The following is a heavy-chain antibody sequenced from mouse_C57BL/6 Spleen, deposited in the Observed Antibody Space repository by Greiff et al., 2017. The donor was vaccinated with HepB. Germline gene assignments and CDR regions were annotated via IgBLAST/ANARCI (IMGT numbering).Heavy chain of an antibody. D-gene: IGHD4-1*01. CDR2: IYPGSGST. V-gene: IGHV1-55*01. Sequence: QVQLQQPGAELVKPGASVKMSCKASGYTFTSYWITWVKQRPGQGLEWIGDIYPGSGSTNYNEKFKSKATLTVDTSSSTAYMQLSSLTSEDSAVYYGARGGGNWESYFFDYWGQGTTLTVSS. CDR1: GYTFTSYW. CDR3: ARGGGNWESYFFDY. J-gene: IGHJ2*01.